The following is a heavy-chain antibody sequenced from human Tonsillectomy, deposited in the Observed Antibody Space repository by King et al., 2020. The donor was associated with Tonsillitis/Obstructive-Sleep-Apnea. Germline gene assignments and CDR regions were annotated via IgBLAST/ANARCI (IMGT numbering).Heavy chain of an antibody. Sequence: QLVQSGAEVKKPGESLRISCKGSGYSFTNYWINWVRQMPGKGLEWMGRIDPSDSYTNYSTSFQGHVTISADKSINTAYLQWSSLKASDTAIFYCASTGDLYGSGNYFSNAMDVWGQGTTVTVSS. CDR3: ASTGDLYGSGNYFSNAMDV. CDR1: GYSFTNYW. CDR2: IDPSDSYT. J-gene: IGHJ6*02. D-gene: IGHD3-10*01. V-gene: IGHV5-10-1*03.